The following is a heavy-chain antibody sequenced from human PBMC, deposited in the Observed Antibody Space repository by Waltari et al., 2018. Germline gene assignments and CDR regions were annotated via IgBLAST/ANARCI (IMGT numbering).Heavy chain of an antibody. CDR3: AKGGIVATPFNL. CDR2: IWYDGSNK. Sequence: QVQLVESGGGVVQPGRSLRLSCAASGFTLSSYGMHWVRQAPGKGLEWVAVIWYDGSNKYYADAVKGRFTISRDNSKNTLYLQMNSLRAEDTAMYYCAKGGIVATPFNLWGRGTLVTVSS. CDR1: GFTLSSYG. J-gene: IGHJ2*01. D-gene: IGHD5-12*01. V-gene: IGHV3-30*18.